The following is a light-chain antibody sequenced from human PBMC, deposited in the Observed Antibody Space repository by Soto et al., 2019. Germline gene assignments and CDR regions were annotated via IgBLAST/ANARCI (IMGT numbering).Light chain of an antibody. CDR2: GAS. CDR1: QSVSSSY. Sequence: EIVLTQSPGTLSLSPGDRATLSCRASQSVSSSYLAWYQQKPGQAPSLLIYGASNRATGIPDRFSGGGSGTDFTLTISRLEPEDFAVYYCQQRSNWITFGQGTRLEIK. J-gene: IGKJ5*01. CDR3: QQRSNWIT. V-gene: IGKV3D-20*02.